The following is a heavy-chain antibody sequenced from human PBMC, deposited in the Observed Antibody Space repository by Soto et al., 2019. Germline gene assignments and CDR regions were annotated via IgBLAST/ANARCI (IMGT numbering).Heavy chain of an antibody. J-gene: IGHJ6*02. CDR3: LRSYHYYDFWGGGSRGGYFYGMDV. D-gene: IGHD3-3*01. CDR1: TFTFSAYW. Sequence: EVQLVESGGGLVQPGGSLRLSCAASTFTFSAYWMTWVRQAPGKGLEWVANIKGDGSEKYYVDSVKGRFTISRDNAKDSLYLQMNSLRAEDTAVYYCLRSYHYYDFWGGGSRGGYFYGMDVWGQGTTVTVSS. CDR2: IKGDGSEK. V-gene: IGHV3-7*01.